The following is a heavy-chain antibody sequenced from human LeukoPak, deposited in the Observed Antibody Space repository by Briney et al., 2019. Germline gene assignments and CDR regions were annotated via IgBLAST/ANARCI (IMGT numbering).Heavy chain of an antibody. J-gene: IGHJ4*02. V-gene: IGHV3-30-3*01. CDR1: GFTFTSYD. D-gene: IGHD6-19*01. Sequence: PGGSLRLSCAASGFTFTSYDIHWVRQAPGKGLEWVAVISYDGSNKYYADSVKGRFTISRDNSKNTLYLQMNSLRAEDTAVYYCARDREWLAPGVWDYWGQGTLVTVSS. CDR2: ISYDGSNK. CDR3: ARDREWLAPGVWDY.